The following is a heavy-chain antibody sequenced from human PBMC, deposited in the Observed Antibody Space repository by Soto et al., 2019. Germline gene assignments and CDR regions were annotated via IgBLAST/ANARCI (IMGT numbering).Heavy chain of an antibody. Sequence: PGGSLRLSCAASGFTFSSYSMNWVRQAPGKGLEWVSSISSSSSYIYYADSVKGRFTISRDNAKNSLYLQMNSLRAEDTAVYYCARPHNWNYGPVMGMDVWGQGTTVTVSS. CDR1: GFTFSSYS. D-gene: IGHD1-7*01. CDR3: ARPHNWNYGPVMGMDV. J-gene: IGHJ6*02. CDR2: ISSSSSYI. V-gene: IGHV3-21*01.